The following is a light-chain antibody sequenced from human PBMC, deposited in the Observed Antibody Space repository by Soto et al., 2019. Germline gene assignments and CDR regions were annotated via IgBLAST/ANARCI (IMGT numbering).Light chain of an antibody. CDR2: EVN. V-gene: IGLV2-8*01. J-gene: IGLJ2*01. Sequence: QSALTQPSSASGSPGQSVTISCTGTSSDFGTYNFVSWYQQHPGKAPKLMIYEVNKRPSGVPDRFSGSKSGNTASLTVSGLQAEDEADYYCSSYVRSTSFAFGGGTKVTVL. CDR3: SSYVRSTSFA. CDR1: SSDFGTYNF.